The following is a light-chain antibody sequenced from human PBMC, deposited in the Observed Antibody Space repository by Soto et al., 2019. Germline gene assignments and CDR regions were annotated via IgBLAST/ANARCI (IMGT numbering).Light chain of an antibody. J-gene: IGKJ1*01. CDR2: GAF. CDR1: QSVSSN. V-gene: IGKV3-15*01. Sequence: EIVMTQSPATLSVSPGERATLSCRASQSVSSNLAWYQQKPGQAPRLLIYGAFTRATGIPARFSGSGSGTEFTLTISSLQSEDFAVYYCQQYGTWWTFGQGTKVEIK. CDR3: QQYGTWWT.